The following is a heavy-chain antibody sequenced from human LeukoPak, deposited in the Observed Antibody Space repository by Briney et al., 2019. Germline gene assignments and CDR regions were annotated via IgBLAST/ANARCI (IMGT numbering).Heavy chain of an antibody. CDR2: IYYSGST. CDR1: GGSINNYY. Sequence: SETLSLTCTVSGGSINNYYWIWIRQPPGRGLEWIGYIYYSGSTNYNPSLKSRVTISVDTSKNQFSLKLSSVTAADTAVYYCARVDYGGNDYWGQGTLVTVSS. D-gene: IGHD4-23*01. J-gene: IGHJ4*02. V-gene: IGHV4-59*01. CDR3: ARVDYGGNDY.